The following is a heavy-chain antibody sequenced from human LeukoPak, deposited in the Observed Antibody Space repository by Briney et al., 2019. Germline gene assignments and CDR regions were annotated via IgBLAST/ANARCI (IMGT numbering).Heavy chain of an antibody. CDR2: INPSGGST. V-gene: IGHV1-46*01. J-gene: IGHJ3*02. D-gene: IGHD2-2*01. Sequence: ASVKVSCKASGYTFSSYYMHWMRQAPGQGLEWMGIINPSGGSTSYAQKFQGRVTMTRDTSTSTVYMELSSLRSEDTAVYYCARGLVPDIVVVRDSLSLYAFDIWGQGTMVTVSS. CDR3: ARGLVPDIVVVRDSLSLYAFDI. CDR1: GYTFSSYY.